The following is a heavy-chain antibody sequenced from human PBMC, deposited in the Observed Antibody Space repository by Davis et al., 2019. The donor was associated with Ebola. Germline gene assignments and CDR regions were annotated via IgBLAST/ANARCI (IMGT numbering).Heavy chain of an antibody. D-gene: IGHD6-19*01. J-gene: IGHJ4*02. Sequence: GESLKISCQGFGYNFTTSWIGWVRQMPRKGLDWMGVIYPGDSDTRYSPSFQGQVTISADNSISTTYLQWSSLKASDSAMYYCARHPRGAVAGIYYFDLWGQGTLVTVSS. CDR3: ARHPRGAVAGIYYFDL. V-gene: IGHV5-51*01. CDR1: GYNFTTSW. CDR2: IYPGDSDT.